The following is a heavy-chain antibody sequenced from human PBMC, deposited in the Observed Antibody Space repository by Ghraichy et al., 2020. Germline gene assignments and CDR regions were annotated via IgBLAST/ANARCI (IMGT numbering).Heavy chain of an antibody. CDR1: GGTFSSYA. V-gene: IGHV1-69*13. CDR2: IIPIFGTA. J-gene: IGHJ6*02. Sequence: SVKVSCKASGGTFSSYAISWVRQAPGQGLEWMGGIIPIFGTANYAQKFQGRVTITADESTSTAYMELSSLRSEDTAVYYCASLPPASAARPHYYYYGMDVWGQGTTVTVSS. D-gene: IGHD6-6*01. CDR3: ASLPPASAARPHYYYYGMDV.